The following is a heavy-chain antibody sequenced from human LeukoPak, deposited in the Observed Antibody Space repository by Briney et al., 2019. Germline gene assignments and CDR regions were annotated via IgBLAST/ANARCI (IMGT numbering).Heavy chain of an antibody. J-gene: IGHJ6*02. CDR2: ISGSGGST. CDR3: AGGAGVYYYGMDV. Sequence: GGSLRLSCAASGFTFSSFGLSWVRQAPGKGLEWVSSISGSGGSTYYADSVKGRFTISRDNSKNPLYLQMNGLRAEDKALYCCAGGAGVYYYGMDVWGQGTSVTVSS. CDR1: GFTFSSFG. V-gene: IGHV3-23*01.